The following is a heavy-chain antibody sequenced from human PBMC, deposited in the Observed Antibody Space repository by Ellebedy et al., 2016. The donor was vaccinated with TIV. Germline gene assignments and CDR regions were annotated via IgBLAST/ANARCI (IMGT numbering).Heavy chain of an antibody. V-gene: IGHV3-23*01. Sequence: PGGSLRLSCAASGFTFSSYAMKWVRQAPGKGLEWVSGISGSGGGTYYTDSVKGRFTISRDNSKDTLYLQVNSLRAEDTAIYYCARDPVGVGPAFEVWGQGTMVTVSS. J-gene: IGHJ3*01. CDR3: ARDPVGVGPAFEV. D-gene: IGHD4-23*01. CDR2: ISGSGGGT. CDR1: GFTFSSYA.